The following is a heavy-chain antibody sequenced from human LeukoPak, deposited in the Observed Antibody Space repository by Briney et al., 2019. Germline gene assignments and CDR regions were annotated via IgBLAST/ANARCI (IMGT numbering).Heavy chain of an antibody. V-gene: IGHV3-7*01. J-gene: IGHJ5*02. CDR1: GFSFYSFC. CDR2: IKHDGSET. D-gene: IGHD4-23*01. CDR3: ARVGRPNSIDIGFDA. Sequence: PGVSLTLSCAASGFSFYSFCMMWVRQAPGEGLVGVANIKHDGSETQYVNSEKGRFTISRDNAKNSLYLQMNTLRVEDTAVYYCARVGRPNSIDIGFDAWGQGTLVTVS.